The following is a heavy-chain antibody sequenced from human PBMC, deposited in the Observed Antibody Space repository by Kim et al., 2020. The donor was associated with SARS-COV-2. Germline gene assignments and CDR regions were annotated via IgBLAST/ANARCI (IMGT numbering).Heavy chain of an antibody. CDR1: GYNFTNYW. V-gene: IGHV5-51*01. CDR3: ARLCRGSKYSSSGGLDV. J-gene: IGHJ6*02. D-gene: IGHD6-6*01. Sequence: GESLKISCEGSGYNFTNYWIGWVRRMPGKGLEWMGIIYPADSDIRYSPSFQGQVTISVDKSITTAYLQWRSLKASDTAMYYCARLCRGSKYSSSGGLDVWGRGTAVSVSS. CDR2: IYPADSDI.